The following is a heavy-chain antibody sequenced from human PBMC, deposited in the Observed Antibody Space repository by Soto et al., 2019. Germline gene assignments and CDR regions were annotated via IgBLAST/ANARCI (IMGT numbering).Heavy chain of an antibody. CDR3: ARRWGDYFDY. CDR2: IYYSGST. Sequence: SQPQSVPWTVAGGTSSGFCGSWIRQPPGKGLEWIGYIYYSGSTNYNPSLKSRVTISVDTSKNQFSLKLSLKLSSVTAADTAVYYCARRWGDYFDYWGQGTLVTVS. V-gene: IGHV4-59*08. CDR1: GGTSSGFC. D-gene: IGHD3-16*01. J-gene: IGHJ4*02.